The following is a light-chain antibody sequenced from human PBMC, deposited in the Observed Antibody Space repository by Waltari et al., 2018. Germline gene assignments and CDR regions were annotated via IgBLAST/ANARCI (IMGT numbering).Light chain of an antibody. V-gene: IGLV1-40*01. CDR2: GNS. CDR1: SPNIGPGYD. Sequence: QSVLTQPPSVSGAPGQRVTISCTGSSPNIGPGYDVHCYQQPPGTAPKLLMYGNSNRPSGVPDLFSCSKSGTSASLAITGLQAEDEADYYCQSYDSSLSGSRVFGGGTKLTVL. J-gene: IGLJ2*01. CDR3: QSYDSSLSGSRV.